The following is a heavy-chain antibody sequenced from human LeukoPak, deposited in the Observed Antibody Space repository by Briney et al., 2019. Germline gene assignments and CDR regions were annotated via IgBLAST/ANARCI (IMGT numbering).Heavy chain of an antibody. J-gene: IGHJ4*02. V-gene: IGHV3-23*01. CDR2: ISGSAGST. CDR1: GFTFSSYA. Sequence: GGSLRLSCAASGFTFSSYAMGWVRQAPGKVLEWVSTISGSAGSTYYAGSVKGRFTISRDTSKNTLYLQMNNLRAEDTAVYYCAQVVEYSSSGNFDYWGQGTLVTVSS. CDR3: AQVVEYSSSGNFDY. D-gene: IGHD6-6*01.